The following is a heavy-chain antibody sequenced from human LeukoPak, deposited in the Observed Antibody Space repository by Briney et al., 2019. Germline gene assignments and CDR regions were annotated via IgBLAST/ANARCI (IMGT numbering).Heavy chain of an antibody. Sequence: GGSLRLSCTASGFTFSSYWMHWVRQAPGKGLVWVSRINNDGSRTDYADSVKGRFTISRDNAKNTLYLQMNSLRAEDTAVYYCARDSGSYYVYWGQGTLVTVSS. V-gene: IGHV3-74*01. J-gene: IGHJ4*02. CDR1: GFTFSSYW. D-gene: IGHD1-26*01. CDR3: ARDSGSYYVY. CDR2: INNDGSRT.